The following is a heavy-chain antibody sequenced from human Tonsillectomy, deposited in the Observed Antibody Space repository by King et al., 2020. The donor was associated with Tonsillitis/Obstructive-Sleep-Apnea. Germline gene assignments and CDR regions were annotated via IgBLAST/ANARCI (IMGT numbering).Heavy chain of an antibody. J-gene: IGHJ3*02. CDR3: AGVRCSRASCPLDAFDI. D-gene: IGHD2-2*01. CDR1: GFTFSSYW. CDR2: ISSDGSST. Sequence: VQLVESGGGLVQPGGSLRLSCAASGFTFSSYWMHWVRQAPGKGLVWVSRISSDGSSTNYADSVKGRLPISRDNAKNTLHLQMNSLRAAATAVYYCAGVRCSRASCPLDAFDIWGQATMATVSS. V-gene: IGHV3-74*01.